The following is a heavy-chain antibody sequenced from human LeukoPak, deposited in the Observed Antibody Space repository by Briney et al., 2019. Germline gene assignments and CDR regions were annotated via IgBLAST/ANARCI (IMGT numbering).Heavy chain of an antibody. CDR3: ARGTYYFDY. CDR1: EFTFNNYA. CDR2: ISGNGGKT. J-gene: IGHJ4*02. D-gene: IGHD1/OR15-1a*01. V-gene: IGHV3-23*01. Sequence: GGSLRLSCAASEFTFNNYAMSWVRQVPGKGLEWVSAISGNGGKTYYADSVKGRFTISRDNAKNSLYLQMNSLRAEDTALYYCARGTYYFDYWGQGTLVTVSS.